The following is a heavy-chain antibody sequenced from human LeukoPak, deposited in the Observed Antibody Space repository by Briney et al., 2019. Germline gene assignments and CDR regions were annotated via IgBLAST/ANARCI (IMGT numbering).Heavy chain of an antibody. CDR3: ARDLPTYYYGSGSYYDY. J-gene: IGHJ4*02. V-gene: IGHV4-61*02. D-gene: IGHD3-10*01. Sequence: SQTLSLTCTVSGCSISSGSYYWSWIRQPAGKGLEWIGRIYTSGSTNYNPSLKSRVTISVDTSKNQFSLKLSSVTAADTAVYYCARDLPTYYYGSGSYYDYWGQGTLVTVSS. CDR1: GCSISSGSYY. CDR2: IYTSGST.